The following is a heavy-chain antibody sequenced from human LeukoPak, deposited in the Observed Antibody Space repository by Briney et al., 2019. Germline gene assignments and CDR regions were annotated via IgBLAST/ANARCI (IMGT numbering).Heavy chain of an antibody. Sequence: ASVKVSCKASGYTFTGYYMHWVRQAPGQGLEWMGWINPNSGGTNYAQKFQGRVTMTRDTSISTAYMELSRLRSDDTAVYYCARDQTRAYYYDSSGWDPDFDIWGQGTMVTVSS. D-gene: IGHD3-22*01. CDR2: INPNSGGT. CDR3: ARDQTRAYYYDSSGWDPDFDI. V-gene: IGHV1-2*02. J-gene: IGHJ3*02. CDR1: GYTFTGYY.